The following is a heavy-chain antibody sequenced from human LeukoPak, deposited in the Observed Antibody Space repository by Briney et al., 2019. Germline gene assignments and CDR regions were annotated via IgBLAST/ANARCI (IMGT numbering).Heavy chain of an antibody. CDR1: GFTFSSYG. J-gene: IGHJ4*02. Sequence: GGSLRLSGAASGFTFSSYGMHWVHQARGKGLEWVAVIWYDGSNKYYADSVKGRFTISRDNSKNTLYLQMNSLRAEDTAVYYCARDPPGGHGSNYFDYWGQGTLVTVSS. CDR2: IWYDGSNK. D-gene: IGHD3-10*01. V-gene: IGHV3-33*01. CDR3: ARDPPGGHGSNYFDY.